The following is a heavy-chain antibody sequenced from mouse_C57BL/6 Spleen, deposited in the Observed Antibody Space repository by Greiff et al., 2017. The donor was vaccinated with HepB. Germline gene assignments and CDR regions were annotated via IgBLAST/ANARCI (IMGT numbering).Heavy chain of an antibody. CDR2: IYPGSGST. CDR3: ARGGLLPSFDY. J-gene: IGHJ2*01. Sequence: VQLQQPGAELVKPGASVKMSCKASGYTFTSYWITWVKQRPGQGLEWIGDIYPGSGSTNYNEKFKGKATLTVDKSSSTAYMHLSSLTSEDSAVYYCARGGLLPSFDYWGQGTTLTVSS. V-gene: IGHV1-55*01. CDR1: GYTFTSYW. D-gene: IGHD1-1*01.